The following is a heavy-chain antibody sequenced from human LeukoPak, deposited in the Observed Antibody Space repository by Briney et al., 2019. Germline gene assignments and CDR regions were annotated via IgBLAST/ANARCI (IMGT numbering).Heavy chain of an antibody. V-gene: IGHV4-30-2*01. CDR3: ATSDSPGIFDY. Sequence: PSQTLSLTCAVSGGSISSSGHSWSWLRQPPGKGLEWIGYIYHSGSTYYNPSLKSRVTMSVDTSKNQFSLKLNSVVAADTAVYYCATSDSPGIFDYWGQGTLVTVSS. CDR1: GGSISSSGHS. CDR2: IYHSGST. D-gene: IGHD2-21*02. J-gene: IGHJ4*02.